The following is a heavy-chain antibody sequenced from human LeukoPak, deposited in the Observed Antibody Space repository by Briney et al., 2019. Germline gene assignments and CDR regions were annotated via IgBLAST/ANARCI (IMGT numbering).Heavy chain of an antibody. D-gene: IGHD6-19*01. CDR2: INPNSGGT. CDR3: ARDLGEGGSGWYRLGYYYYYMDV. J-gene: IGHJ6*03. V-gene: IGHV1-2*02. Sequence: ASVKVSCTSSGYTFTGYYMHWVRQAPGQGLEWMGWINPNSGGTNYAQKFQGRVTMARDTSISTAYMELSRLRSDDTAVYYCARDLGEGGSGWYRLGYYYYYMDVWGKGTTVTISS. CDR1: GYTFTGYY.